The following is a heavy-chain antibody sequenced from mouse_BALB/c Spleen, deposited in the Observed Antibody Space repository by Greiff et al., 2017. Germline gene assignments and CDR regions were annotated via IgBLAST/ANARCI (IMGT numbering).Heavy chain of an antibody. CDR3: ARRGYYGSSPQWYFDV. V-gene: IGHV1S81*02. J-gene: IGHJ1*01. CDR2: INPSNGRT. D-gene: IGHD1-1*01. CDR1: GYTFTSYW. Sequence: QVQLQQPGAELVKPGASVKLSCKASGYTFTSYWMQWVKQRPGQGLEWIGEINPSNGRTNYNEKFKSKATLTVDKSSSTAYMQLSSLTSEDSAVYYCARRGYYGSSPQWYFDVWGAGTTVTVSS.